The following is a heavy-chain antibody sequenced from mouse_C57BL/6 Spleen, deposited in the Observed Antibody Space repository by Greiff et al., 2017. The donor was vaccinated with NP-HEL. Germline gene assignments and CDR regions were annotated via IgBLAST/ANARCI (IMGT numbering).Heavy chain of an antibody. J-gene: IGHJ2*01. V-gene: IGHV5-16*01. CDR2: INYDGSST. CDR1: GFTFTDYY. CDR3: ARGDCYGSGFDY. Sequence: EVQLVESEAGLVQPGSSMKLSCTASGFTFTDYYMAWVRQVPGKGLEWVANINYDGSSTYYLDSLKSRFIISRDNEKNILYLQMRSLKSEDTAAYYWARGDCYGSGFDYWGQGTTLTVSS. D-gene: IGHD1-1*01.